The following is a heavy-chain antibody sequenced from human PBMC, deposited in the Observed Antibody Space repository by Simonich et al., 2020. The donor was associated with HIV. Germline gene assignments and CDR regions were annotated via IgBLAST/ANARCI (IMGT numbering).Heavy chain of an antibody. Sequence: QVHLQQWGAGLLKPSETLSLTCAVYGGSFSGYYWSWIRQPPGKGLEWMGEINHSGRTDYNPSLKSRVTISVDTSKNQFSLKLSSVTAADTALYYCARRTGYDLDYWGQGTLVTVSS. D-gene: IGHD5-12*01. J-gene: IGHJ4*02. V-gene: IGHV4-34*01. CDR2: INHSGRT. CDR1: GGSFSGYY. CDR3: ARRTGYDLDY.